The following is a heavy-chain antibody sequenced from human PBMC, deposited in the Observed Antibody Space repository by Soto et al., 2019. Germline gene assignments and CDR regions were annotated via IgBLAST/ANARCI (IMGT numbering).Heavy chain of an antibody. CDR1: GYTFTSYA. J-gene: IGHJ6*03. CDR3: ARRSMVRGVIGQHPVYYYYYYYMDV. D-gene: IGHD3-10*01. V-gene: IGHV1-3*01. Sequence: ASVKVSCKASGYTFTSYAMHWVRQAPGQRLEWMGWINAGNGNTKYSQKFQGRVTMTRNTSISTAYMELSSLRSEDTAVYYCARRSMVRGVIGQHPVYYYYYYYMDVWGKGTTVTVSS. CDR2: INAGNGNT.